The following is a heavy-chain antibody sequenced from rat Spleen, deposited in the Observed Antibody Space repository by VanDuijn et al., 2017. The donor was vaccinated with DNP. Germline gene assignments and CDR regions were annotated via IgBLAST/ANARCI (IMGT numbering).Heavy chain of an antibody. CDR2: ISYNGGSP. V-gene: IGHV5-7*01. CDR1: GFTFSDYY. Sequence: EVQLVESDGGLVQPGRSLKLSCAVSGFTFSDYYMAWVRQAPAKGLAWVATISYNGGSPYYRDSVKGRFTISRDNAQSTLYLQMDSLRSEDTATYYCARHRTIMPYYYAMDAWGQGASVTVSS. J-gene: IGHJ4*01. D-gene: IGHD3-8*01. CDR3: ARHRTIMPYYYAMDA.